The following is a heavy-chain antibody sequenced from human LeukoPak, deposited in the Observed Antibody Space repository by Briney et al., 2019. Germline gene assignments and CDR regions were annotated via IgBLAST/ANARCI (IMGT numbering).Heavy chain of an antibody. V-gene: IGHV3-66*01. CDR1: GFTVSSNY. J-gene: IGHJ4*02. D-gene: IGHD5-18*01. CDR2: IYSGGST. CDR3: ARERGYSYGRGFDY. Sequence: GGSLRLSCAAPGFTVSSNYMSWVRQAPGKGLEWVSVIYSGGSTYYADSVKGRFTISRDNSKNTLYLQMNSLRAEDTAVYYCARERGYSYGRGFDYWGQGTLVTVSS.